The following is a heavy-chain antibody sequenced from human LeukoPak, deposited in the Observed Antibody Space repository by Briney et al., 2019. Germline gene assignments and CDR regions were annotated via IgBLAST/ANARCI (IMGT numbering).Heavy chain of an antibody. CDR1: GGSISSSSYY. Sequence: SETLSLTCTVSGGSISSSSYYWGWIRQPPGKGLEWIGSIYYSGSTYYNPSLKSRVTISVDTSKNQFSLKLSSVTAADTAVYYCARDPNDSSGYYWATDRHYFDYWGQGTLVTVSS. J-gene: IGHJ4*02. CDR3: ARDPNDSSGYYWATDRHYFDY. D-gene: IGHD3-22*01. V-gene: IGHV4-39*02. CDR2: IYYSGST.